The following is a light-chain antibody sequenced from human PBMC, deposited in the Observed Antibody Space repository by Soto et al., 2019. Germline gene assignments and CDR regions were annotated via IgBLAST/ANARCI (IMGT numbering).Light chain of an antibody. CDR2: EVT. CDR1: SSDVGYFEY. CDR3: SSFTATSTYV. Sequence: QSVLTQPASVSGSPGQSITITCTGSSSDVGYFEYVSWFQQHPDKAPRLIIYEVTNRPSGISNRFSGSKSGDTASLTISGLRAEDEADYYCSSFTATSTYVFGTGTKVTLL. V-gene: IGLV2-14*01. J-gene: IGLJ1*01.